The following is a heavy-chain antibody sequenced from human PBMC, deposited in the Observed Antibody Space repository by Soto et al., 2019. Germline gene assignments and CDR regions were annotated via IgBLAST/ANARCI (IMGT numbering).Heavy chain of an antibody. CDR3: ARDQRSGYDFNNYYYYGMDV. D-gene: IGHD5-12*01. V-gene: IGHV3-53*01. Sequence: GSLRLSCAASGFTVSSNYMSWVRQAPGKGLEWVSVIYSGGSTYYADSVKGRFTISRDNSKNTLYLQMNSLRAEDTAVYYCARDQRSGYDFNNYYYYGMDVWGQGTTVTV. J-gene: IGHJ6*02. CDR2: IYSGGST. CDR1: GFTVSSNY.